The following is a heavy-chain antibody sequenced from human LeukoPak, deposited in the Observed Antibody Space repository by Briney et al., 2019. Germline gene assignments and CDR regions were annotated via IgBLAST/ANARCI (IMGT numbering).Heavy chain of an antibody. V-gene: IGHV3-23*01. CDR3: AKSFTAMND. CDR2: ISGRGDNK. Sequence: PGGSLRLSCAASGFTFSSYWMHWVRQAPGKGLEWVSDISGRGDNKFYADSVKGRFTIFRDNSENTVHLQMNTLRVEDTAVYYCAKSFTAMNDLGQGTLVTVSS. CDR1: GFTFSSYW. D-gene: IGHD5-18*01. J-gene: IGHJ4*02.